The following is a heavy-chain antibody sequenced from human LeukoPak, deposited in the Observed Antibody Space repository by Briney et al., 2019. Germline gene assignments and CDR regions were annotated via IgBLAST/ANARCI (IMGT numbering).Heavy chain of an antibody. V-gene: IGHV4-34*01. CDR3: ARGEWQLLNVNHDF. D-gene: IGHD1-26*01. Sequence: PSETLSLTCAVFDGSFSDYYWSWVRQPPGKGLEWIGEINYSGRTNYYPSLTSRATLSIDTSKNQFSLKLSSVTVADTAVYYCARGEWQLLNVNHDFWGQGTLVTVSS. J-gene: IGHJ4*02. CDR1: DGSFSDYY. CDR2: INYSGRT.